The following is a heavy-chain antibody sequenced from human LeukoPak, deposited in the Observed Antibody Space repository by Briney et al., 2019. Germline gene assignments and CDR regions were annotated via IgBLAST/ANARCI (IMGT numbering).Heavy chain of an antibody. V-gene: IGHV4-34*01. CDR1: GGSFSGYY. CDR3: AREVGATSSTNYYFDY. D-gene: IGHD1-26*01. J-gene: IGHJ4*02. CDR2: INHSGST. Sequence: SETLSLTCAVYGGSFSGYYWSWLRQPPGKGLELIGEINHSGSTNYNPSLKSRVTISVDTSKNQFSLKLSSVTAADTAVYYCAREVGATSSTNYYFDYWGQGTLVTVSS.